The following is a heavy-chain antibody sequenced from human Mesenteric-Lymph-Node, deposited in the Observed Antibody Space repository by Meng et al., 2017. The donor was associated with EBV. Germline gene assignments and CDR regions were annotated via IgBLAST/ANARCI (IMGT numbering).Heavy chain of an antibody. V-gene: IGHV4-39*01. J-gene: IGHJ4*02. CDR2: IYSGGRT. Sequence: QTRLKGSGPGLGGPSGTLPLPCPVSGGSISSSSYYWGWIRQPPGKGLEWIGSIYSGGRTYYSPSLESRVTISVDTSKNQFSLKLNSVTAADTSVYFCASLLIVFGGVIVDYWGQGALVTVSS. CDR1: GGSISSSSYY. D-gene: IGHD3-16*02. CDR3: ASLLIVFGGVIVDY.